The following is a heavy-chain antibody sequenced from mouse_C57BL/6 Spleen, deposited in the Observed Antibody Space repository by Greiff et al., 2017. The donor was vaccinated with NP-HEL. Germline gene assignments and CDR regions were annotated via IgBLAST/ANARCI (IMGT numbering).Heavy chain of an antibody. J-gene: IGHJ3*01. V-gene: IGHV1-7*01. CDR1: GYTFTSYW. D-gene: IGHD2-1*01. CDR3: ARPDYGNYDWFAY. CDR2: INPSSGYT. Sequence: VQLQQSGAELAKPGASVKLSCKASGYTFTSYWMHWVKQRPGQGLEWIGYINPSSGYTKYNQKFKDKATLTADKSSSTAYLQLSSLTYEDSAVYYCARPDYGNYDWFAYWGQGTLVTVSA.